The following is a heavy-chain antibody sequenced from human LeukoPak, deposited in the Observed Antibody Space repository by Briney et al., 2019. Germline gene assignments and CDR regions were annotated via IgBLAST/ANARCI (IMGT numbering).Heavy chain of an antibody. CDR3: AKVSKGGSTRWFDP. CDR2: ISGIGGGA. J-gene: IGHJ5*02. V-gene: IGHV3-23*01. Sequence: GASLRLSCAASGFTFSGYAMSWGREAPGEGLEWVSLISGIGGGASYADSAKGRVTISRDNSKNTLYLKTNRLRAEEQAVYYCAKVSKGGSTRWFDPWGQGTLVTVPS. CDR1: GFTFSGYA. D-gene: IGHD2/OR15-2a*01.